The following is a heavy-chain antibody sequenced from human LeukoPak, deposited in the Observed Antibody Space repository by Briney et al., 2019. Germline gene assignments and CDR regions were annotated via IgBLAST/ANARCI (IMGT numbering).Heavy chain of an antibody. CDR3: ATWGHVEY. CDR2: ISGASGKS. Sequence: GGSLRLSCAASGLTLSNSAMSWVRQAPGKGLEWVSMISGASGKSYSADSVKGRFTVSRDDSKNTLFLQMNSLRVDDAAVYYCATWGHVEYWGQGTQVTVSS. D-gene: IGHD3-16*01. V-gene: IGHV3-23*01. CDR1: GLTLSNSA. J-gene: IGHJ4*02.